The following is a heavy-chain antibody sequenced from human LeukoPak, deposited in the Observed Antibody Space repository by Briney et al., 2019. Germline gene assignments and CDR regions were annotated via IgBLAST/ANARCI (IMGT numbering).Heavy chain of an antibody. Sequence: GGSLRLSCAASGFSFSSHWMSWVRQAPGKGLEWVANINQNGDDTKYGDSVKGRFTISRDNAKDWLYLQMSNLRAEDTAVYYCARGIQLLYWGQGTLVTVSS. J-gene: IGHJ4*02. V-gene: IGHV3-7*01. CDR2: INQNGDDT. CDR1: GFSFSSHW. CDR3: ARGIQLLY. D-gene: IGHD5-18*01.